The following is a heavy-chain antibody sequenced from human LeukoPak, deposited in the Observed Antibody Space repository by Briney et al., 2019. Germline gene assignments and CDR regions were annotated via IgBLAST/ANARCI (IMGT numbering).Heavy chain of an antibody. Sequence: PSETLSLTCTVSGGSISSSSYYWGWIRQPPGKGLEWIGSVYYSGSTYYNPSLKSRVTISVDTSKNQFSLKLNSVTAADTAVYYCAYHGGPFDYWGQGTLVTVSS. CDR2: VYYSGST. J-gene: IGHJ4*02. CDR3: AYHGGPFDY. D-gene: IGHD3-10*01. CDR1: GGSISSSSYY. V-gene: IGHV4-39*01.